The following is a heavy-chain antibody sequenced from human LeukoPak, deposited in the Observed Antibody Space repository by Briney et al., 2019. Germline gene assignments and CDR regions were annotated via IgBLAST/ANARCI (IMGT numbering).Heavy chain of an antibody. V-gene: IGHV4-31*03. J-gene: IGHJ5*02. CDR1: GGSIGSGGYY. CDR2: IYYSGST. Sequence: PSETLSLTCTVSGGSIGSGGYYWSWIRQHPGKGLEWIGYIYYSGSTYYNPSLKSRVTISVDTSKNQFSLKLSSVTAADTAVYYCARGTVVRGSWFDPWGQGTLATVSS. CDR3: ARGTVVRGSWFDP. D-gene: IGHD2-15*01.